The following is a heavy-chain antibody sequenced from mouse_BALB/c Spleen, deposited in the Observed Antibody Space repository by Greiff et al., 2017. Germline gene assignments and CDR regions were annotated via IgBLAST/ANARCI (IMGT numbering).Heavy chain of an antibody. J-gene: IGHJ2*01. Sequence: EVKLEESGGGLVKPGGSLKLSCAASGFTFSDYYMYWVRQTPEKRLEWVATISDGGSYTYSPDSVKGRFTISRDNAKNNLYLQMSSLKSEDTAMYYCARGGDYDYFDYWGQGTTLTVSS. CDR2: ISDGGSYT. CDR1: GFTFSDYY. V-gene: IGHV5-4*02. CDR3: ARGGDYDYFDY. D-gene: IGHD2-4*01.